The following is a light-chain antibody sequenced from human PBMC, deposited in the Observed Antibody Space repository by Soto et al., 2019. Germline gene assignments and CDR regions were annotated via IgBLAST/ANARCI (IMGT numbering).Light chain of an antibody. Sequence: EIVLTQSPATLSLSPGERDTLSCRASQSVTDFLAWYQQNPGQAPRLLIYDASNRATGVPARFSGSGSGTDFTLTISSLEPEDSAVYYCQQRSGWPPLTFGGGTKVAIK. CDR3: QQRSGWPPLT. CDR1: QSVTDF. J-gene: IGKJ4*01. V-gene: IGKV3-11*01. CDR2: DAS.